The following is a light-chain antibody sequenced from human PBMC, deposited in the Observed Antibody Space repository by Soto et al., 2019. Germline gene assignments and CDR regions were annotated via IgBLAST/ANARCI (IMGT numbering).Light chain of an antibody. CDR2: DAS. V-gene: IGKV1-5*01. Sequence: DLQMTPSPSTQSDSIGDRVNITFRASQSISSWLAWYQQKPGKAPKLLIHDASSLESGVPSRFSGSGSGTEFTLTISSLQPDDFATYYCQQYNNLWTFGQGTKVDIK. CDR1: QSISSW. J-gene: IGKJ1*01. CDR3: QQYNNLWT.